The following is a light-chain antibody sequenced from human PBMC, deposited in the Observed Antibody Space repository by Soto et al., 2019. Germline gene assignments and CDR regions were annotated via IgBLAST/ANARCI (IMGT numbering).Light chain of an antibody. CDR2: EVS. J-gene: IGLJ2*01. CDR3: SSFTSSTAVV. V-gene: IGLV2-14*01. CDR1: SSDVGGYNY. Sequence: QSVLTQPASVSGSPGQSITISCTGTSSDVGGYNYVSWYQHHPGKAPKLLISEVSNRPSGVSNRFSGSKSGNTASLTISGHQAEDEAEYYCSSFTSSTAVVFGGGTKQTVL.